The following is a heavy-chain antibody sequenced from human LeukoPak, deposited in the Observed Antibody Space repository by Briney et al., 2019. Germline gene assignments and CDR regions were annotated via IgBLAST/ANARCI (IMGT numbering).Heavy chain of an antibody. Sequence: PGESLKISCKASGYSFTSYWIGWVRQMPGKGLEWMGIIYPGDSDTRYSPSFQGQVTISADKSINTAYLQWNSLKASDTAMYYCASVRHDYGDYNPLYGMDVWGQGTTVTVSS. J-gene: IGHJ6*02. CDR3: ASVRHDYGDYNPLYGMDV. CDR2: IYPGDSDT. CDR1: GYSFTSYW. V-gene: IGHV5-51*01. D-gene: IGHD4-17*01.